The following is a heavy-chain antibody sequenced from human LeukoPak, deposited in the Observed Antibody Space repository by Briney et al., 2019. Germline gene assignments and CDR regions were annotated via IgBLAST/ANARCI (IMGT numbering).Heavy chain of an antibody. J-gene: IGHJ3*01. CDR3: ARDYEGAFYV. CDR2: IIPMVGTP. V-gene: IGHV1-69*05. D-gene: IGHD3-22*01. CDR1: GGTFSIDG. Sequence: SVKVSCKASGGTFSIDGISWLRQAPGQRLEWMGSIIPMVGTPNYAQKFQDRVTITTDESTSTVYMELSSLRSEDTARYYCARDYEGAFYVWGQGTVVTVSS.